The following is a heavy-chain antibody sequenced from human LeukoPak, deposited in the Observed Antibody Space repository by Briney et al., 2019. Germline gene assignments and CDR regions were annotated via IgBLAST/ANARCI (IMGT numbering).Heavy chain of an antibody. V-gene: IGHV5-10-1*01. CDR2: IDPSDSYT. J-gene: IGHJ4*02. D-gene: IGHD3-22*01. Sequence: SGESLKISCKGSGHTFSNYWIGWVRQMPGKGLEWMGRIDPSDSYTNYSPSFQGHVTISADKSISTAYLQWSSLKDSDTAMYYCARRNYYYDSSGYYYYFDYWGQGTLVTVSS. CDR3: ARRNYYYDSSGYYYYFDY. CDR1: GHTFSNYW.